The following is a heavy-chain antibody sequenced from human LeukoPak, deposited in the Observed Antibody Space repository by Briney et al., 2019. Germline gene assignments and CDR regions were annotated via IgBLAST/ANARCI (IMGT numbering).Heavy chain of an antibody. CDR2: ISDNGDST. CDR3: ASSDTEAQRGYFDY. J-gene: IGHJ4*02. D-gene: IGHD6-6*01. V-gene: IGHV3-23*01. Sequence: GGSLRLSCAASGFTFSSSAMTWVRQAPGKGLEWVSSISDNGDSTYYADSVKRRFTISRDNSKNTLYLQMHSLRAEDAAVYYCASSDTEAQRGYFDYWGEGTLVTVSS. CDR1: GFTFSSSA.